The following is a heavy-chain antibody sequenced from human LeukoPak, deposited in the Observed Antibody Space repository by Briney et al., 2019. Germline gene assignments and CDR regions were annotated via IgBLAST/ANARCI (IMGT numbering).Heavy chain of an antibody. J-gene: IGHJ3*02. Sequence: GGSLSFSGEAFGLTAISTTLSGSGQAPGKGLKGVSVIYSGGSTYYADSVKGRFTISRDNSKNTLYLQMNSLRAEDTAVYYCASSGYGSGYAFDIWGQGTMVTVSS. CDR2: IYSGGST. V-gene: IGHV3-53*01. D-gene: IGHD3-10*01. CDR1: GLTAISTT. CDR3: ASSGYGSGYAFDI.